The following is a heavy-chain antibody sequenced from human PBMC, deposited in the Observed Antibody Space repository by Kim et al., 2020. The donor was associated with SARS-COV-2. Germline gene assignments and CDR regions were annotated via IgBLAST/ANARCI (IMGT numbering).Heavy chain of an antibody. V-gene: IGHV4-4*07. CDR3: ARDTHKVAGNYFYYGMDV. CDR2: IYTSEST. Sequence: SETLSLTCTVSGGSISSYYWSWIRQPAGKGLEWIGRIYTSESTNYNPSLKSRVTMSVDTSKNQFSLKLSSVTAADTAVYYCARDTHKVAGNYFYYGMDVWGQGTTVTVSS. J-gene: IGHJ6*02. D-gene: IGHD6-19*01. CDR1: GGSISSYY.